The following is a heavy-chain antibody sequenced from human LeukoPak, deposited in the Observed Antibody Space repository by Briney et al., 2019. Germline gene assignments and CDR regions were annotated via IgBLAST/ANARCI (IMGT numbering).Heavy chain of an antibody. CDR3: AKCRVDARGWYYFDY. D-gene: IGHD6-19*01. CDR2: ISGSGDTT. CDR1: GFTFSSYA. Sequence: HSGGSLRLSCAVSGFTFSSYAMSWVRQAPGKGLEWVSIISGSGDTTYYADSVKGRFTISRDISKNTLFLQVNSLTAEDTAVYYCAKCRVDARGWYYFDYWGQGTLVTVSS. V-gene: IGHV3-23*01. J-gene: IGHJ4*02.